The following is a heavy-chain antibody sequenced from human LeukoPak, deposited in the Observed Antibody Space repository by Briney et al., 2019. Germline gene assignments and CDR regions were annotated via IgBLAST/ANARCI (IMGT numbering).Heavy chain of an antibody. V-gene: IGHV3-23*01. D-gene: IGHD3-10*01. Sequence: GGSLRLSCAASGFTVSSKYMSWVRQAPGKGLEWVSTTSGYGDSTYHADSVKGRFIISRDNSKNTLVLQMNSLRAEDTAIYYCARSRGSGSSYAFDIWGQGTMVTVSS. CDR2: TSGYGDST. CDR1: GFTVSSKY. CDR3: ARSRGSGSSYAFDI. J-gene: IGHJ3*02.